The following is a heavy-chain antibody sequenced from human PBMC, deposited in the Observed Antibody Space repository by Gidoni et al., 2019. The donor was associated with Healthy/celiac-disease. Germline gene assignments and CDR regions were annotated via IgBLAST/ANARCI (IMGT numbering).Heavy chain of an antibody. Sequence: QVQLQQWGAGLLKPSETLSLPCAVYGGSFSGYYWSWIRQPPGKGLEWIGEINHSGSTNYNPSLKSRVTISVDTSKNQFSLKLSSVTAADTAVYYCARRENWFDPWGQGTLVTVSS. CDR1: GGSFSGYY. V-gene: IGHV4-34*01. CDR3: ARRENWFDP. CDR2: INHSGST. J-gene: IGHJ5*02.